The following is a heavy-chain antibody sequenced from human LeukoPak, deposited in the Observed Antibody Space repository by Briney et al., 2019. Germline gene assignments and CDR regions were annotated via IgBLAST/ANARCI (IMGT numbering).Heavy chain of an antibody. D-gene: IGHD2-2*01. J-gene: IGHJ6*03. CDR1: GGTFSSYA. CDR3: ARDTEDCSSTSCPYYYYYYMDV. CDR2: IIPIFGTA. V-gene: IGHV1-69*13. Sequence: SVKVSCKASGGTFSSYAFSWVRQAPGQGLEWMGGIIPIFGTANYAQKFQGRVTITADESTSTAYMELSSLRSEDTAVYYCARDTEDCSSTSCPYYYYYYMDVWGKGTTVTVSS.